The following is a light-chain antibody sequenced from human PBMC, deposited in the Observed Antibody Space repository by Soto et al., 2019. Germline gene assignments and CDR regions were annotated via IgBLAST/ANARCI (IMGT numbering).Light chain of an antibody. Sequence: QCVLTQSPSGSGTPGQRVTISCSGSSSNIGSNTVNWYQQLPGTAPKLLIYSYNQRPSGVPDRFSGSKSVTSASLAISGLQSEDEADYYCAAWDDSLNGYVFGTGTKLTVL. CDR1: SSNIGSNT. J-gene: IGLJ1*01. CDR2: SYN. CDR3: AAWDDSLNGYV. V-gene: IGLV1-44*01.